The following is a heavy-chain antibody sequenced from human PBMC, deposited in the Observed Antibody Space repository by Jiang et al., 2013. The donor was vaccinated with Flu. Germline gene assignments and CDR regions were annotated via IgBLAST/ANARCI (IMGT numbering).Heavy chain of an antibody. J-gene: IGHJ4*02. D-gene: IGHD1-26*01. V-gene: IGHV3-33*08. CDR3: ARDDVTGGLDY. CDR1: GFTFSSYG. CDR2: IWYDGSNK. Sequence: LLESGGGVVQPGRSLRLSCAASGFTFSSYGMHWVRQAPGKGLEWVAVIWYDGSNKYYADSVKGRFTISRDNSKNTLYLQMNSLRAEDTAVYYRARDDVTGGLDYWGQGTLVTVSS.